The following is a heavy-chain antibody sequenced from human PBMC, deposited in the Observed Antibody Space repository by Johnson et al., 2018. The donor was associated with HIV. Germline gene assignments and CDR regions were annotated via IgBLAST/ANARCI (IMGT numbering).Heavy chain of an antibody. D-gene: IGHD2-21*02. CDR2: IRSKAYGETT. CDR1: GFTFGDYA. CDR3: TGGRDLRAFDV. Sequence: VQLVESGGGVVQPGRSLRLSCSTSGFTFGDYAMSWFRQAPTKGLEWVSFIRSKAYGETTEYAASVKGRVTISRDDSKSIAFLQMDSLKIEDTAMYYCTGGRDLRAFDVWGQGTMVTVSS. V-gene: IGHV3-49*03. J-gene: IGHJ3*01.